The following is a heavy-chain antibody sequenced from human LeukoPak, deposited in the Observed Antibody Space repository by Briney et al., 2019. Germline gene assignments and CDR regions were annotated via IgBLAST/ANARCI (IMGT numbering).Heavy chain of an antibody. D-gene: IGHD6-6*01. CDR1: GGSISTYY. J-gene: IGHJ4*02. V-gene: IGHV4-4*07. CDR2: IHTSGNT. Sequence: PSETLSLTCTVSGGSISTYYWSWIRQPAGKGPEWIGRIHTSGNTDYNPSLKSRVTTSVDTSKNQFSLKLSSVTAADTAVYYCAREGSMTARPFVSIDYWGQGTLVTISS. CDR3: AREGSMTARPFVSIDY.